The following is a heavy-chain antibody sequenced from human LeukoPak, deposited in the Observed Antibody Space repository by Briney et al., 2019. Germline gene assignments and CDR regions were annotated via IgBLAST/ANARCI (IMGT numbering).Heavy chain of an antibody. CDR1: GGSISSGSYY. CDR2: IYTSGST. V-gene: IGHV4-61*02. CDR3: AGSYPDYYYYYMDV. Sequence: PSETLSLTCTVSGGSISSGSYYWSWIRQPAGKGLEWIGRIYTSGSTNYNPSLKSRVTVSVDTSKNQFSLKLSSVTAADTAVYYCAGSYPDYYYYYMDVWGKGTTVTVSS. D-gene: IGHD2-15*01. J-gene: IGHJ6*03.